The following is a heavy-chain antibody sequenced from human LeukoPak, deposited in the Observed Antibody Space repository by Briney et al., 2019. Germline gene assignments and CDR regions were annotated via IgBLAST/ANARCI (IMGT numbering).Heavy chain of an antibody. V-gene: IGHV3-48*04. Sequence: PGGSLRLSCVASGFDFSASSFNYIRQAPGKGLEWVSYIRASSSLISYADSVRGRFTISRDDAKKSVFLQMHSLRADDTAVYYCAREASLGWGQGTVVNGSS. CDR3: AREASLG. CDR1: GFDFSASS. CDR2: IRASSSLI. J-gene: IGHJ3*01.